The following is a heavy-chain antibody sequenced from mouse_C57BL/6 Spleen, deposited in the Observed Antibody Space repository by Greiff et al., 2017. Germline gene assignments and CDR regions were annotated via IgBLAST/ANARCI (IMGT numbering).Heavy chain of an antibody. Sequence: EVKLMESGPGLVKPSQTVFLTCTVTGISITTGNYRWSWIRQFPGNKLEWIGYIYYSGTITYNPSITSRTTITRDTPKNQFFLEMNPLAAEDTATYYCARERLRDYAMDYWGQGTSVTVSS. D-gene: IGHD1-2*01. CDR2: IYYSGTI. V-gene: IGHV3-5*01. CDR1: GISITTGNYR. J-gene: IGHJ4*01. CDR3: ARERLRDYAMDY.